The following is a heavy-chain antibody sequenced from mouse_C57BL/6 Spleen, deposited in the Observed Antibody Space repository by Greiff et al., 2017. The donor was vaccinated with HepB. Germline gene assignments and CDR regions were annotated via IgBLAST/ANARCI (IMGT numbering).Heavy chain of an antibody. D-gene: IGHD2-4*01. CDR3: ARVGDYAAWFAY. CDR1: GYSITSGYY. V-gene: IGHV3-6*01. Sequence: EVKVEESGPGLVKPSQSLSLTCSVTGYSITSGYYWNWIRQFPGNKLEWMGYISYDGSNNYNPSLNNRISITRDTSKNQFFLKLNSVTTEDTATYYWARVGDYAAWFAYWGQGTLVTVSA. J-gene: IGHJ3*01. CDR2: ISYDGSN.